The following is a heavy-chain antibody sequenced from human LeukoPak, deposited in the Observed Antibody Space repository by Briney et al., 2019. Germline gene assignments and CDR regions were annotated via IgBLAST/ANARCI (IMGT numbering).Heavy chain of an antibody. Sequence: PSETLSLTCTVSGGSISSYYWSWIRQPPGKGLEWIGHIYYSGSTNYNPSLKSRVTISVDTSKTQFSLKLSSVTAADTAVYYCTRGSIAYYYMDVWGKGTTVTISS. CDR2: IYYSGST. D-gene: IGHD3-22*01. CDR3: TRGSIAYYYMDV. V-gene: IGHV4-59*01. J-gene: IGHJ6*03. CDR1: GGSISSYY.